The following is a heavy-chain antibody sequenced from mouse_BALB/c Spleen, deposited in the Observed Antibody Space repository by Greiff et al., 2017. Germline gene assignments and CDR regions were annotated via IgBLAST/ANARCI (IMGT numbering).Heavy chain of an antibody. D-gene: IGHD1-2*01. J-gene: IGHJ4*01. V-gene: IGHV5-17*02. Sequence: DVKLVESGGGLVQPGGSRKLSCAASGFTFSSFGMHWVRQAPEKGLEWVAYISSGSSTIYYADTVKGRFTISRDNPKNTLFLQMTSLRSEDTAMYYCARREFITTAHYYAMDYWGQGTSVTVSS. CDR2: ISSGSSTI. CDR3: ARREFITTAHYYAMDY. CDR1: GFTFSSFG.